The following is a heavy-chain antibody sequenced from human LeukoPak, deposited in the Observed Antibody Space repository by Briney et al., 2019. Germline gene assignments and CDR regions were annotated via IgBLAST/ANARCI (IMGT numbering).Heavy chain of an antibody. Sequence: GGSLRLSCAASGFTFNSYAMHWVRQAPGKGLEWVAVISYDGSNKYYADSVKGRFTISRDNAKNSLYLQMNSLRAEDTAVYYCARDYYDSSGYYSFSPWGQGTLVTVSS. CDR3: ARDYYDSSGYYSFSP. J-gene: IGHJ4*02. CDR2: ISYDGSNK. CDR1: GFTFNSYA. D-gene: IGHD3-22*01. V-gene: IGHV3-30*04.